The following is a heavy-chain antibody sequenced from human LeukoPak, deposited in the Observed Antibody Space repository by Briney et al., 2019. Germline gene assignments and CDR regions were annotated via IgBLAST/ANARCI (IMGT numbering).Heavy chain of an antibody. V-gene: IGHV3-23*01. J-gene: IGHJ3*02. D-gene: IGHD3-9*01. Sequence: GGSLRLSCAPSGFTFSSYAMSWVRQAPGKGLEWVSAISGSGGKTYYADSVKGRFTISRDNSKNTLYLQMNSLRAEDTAVYYCAKRLGSNDNAFDIWGQGTMVTVSS. CDR2: ISGSGGKT. CDR3: AKRLGSNDNAFDI. CDR1: GFTFSSYA.